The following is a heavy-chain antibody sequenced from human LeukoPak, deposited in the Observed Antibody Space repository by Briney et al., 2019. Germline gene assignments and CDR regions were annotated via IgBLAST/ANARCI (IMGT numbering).Heavy chain of an antibody. CDR2: IYYSGST. V-gene: IGHV4-39*01. J-gene: IGHJ5*02. CDR3: ARQGTYYYGSGSYVLLNWFDP. CDR1: GGSISSSSYY. D-gene: IGHD3-10*01. Sequence: SETLSLTCTVSGGSISSSSYYWGWLRQPPGTGLEWIGSIYYSGSTYYNPSLKSRVTISVDTSKNQFSLKLSSVTAADTAVYYCARQGTYYYGSGSYVLLNWFDPWGQGTLVTVSS.